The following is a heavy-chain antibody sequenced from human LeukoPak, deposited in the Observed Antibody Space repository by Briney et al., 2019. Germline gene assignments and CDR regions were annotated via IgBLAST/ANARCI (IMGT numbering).Heavy chain of an antibody. Sequence: LSLTCTVSGYSISSGYFWGWVRQPPGKGLEWVSYISSSGGTIYYADSVKGRFTISRDNAKNSLYLQMNSLRAEDTAVYYCARDWELGRYYFDYWGQGTLVTVSS. V-gene: IGHV3-11*01. D-gene: IGHD1-26*01. CDR3: ARDWELGRYYFDY. CDR2: ISSSGGTI. J-gene: IGHJ4*02. CDR1: GYSISSGYF.